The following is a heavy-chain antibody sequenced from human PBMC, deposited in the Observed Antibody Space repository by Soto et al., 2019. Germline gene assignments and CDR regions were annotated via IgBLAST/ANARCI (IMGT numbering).Heavy chain of an antibody. CDR1: GFTFTSYY. D-gene: IGHD5-12*01. CDR2: INPSGGST. Sequence: ASVKVCCKASGFTFTSYYMHWVRQAPGQGLEWMGIINPSGGSTSYAQKFQGRVTITADDSTSTAYMELRSLRPDDTAVYYCAREVTVASYSFDFWGQGTLVTVSS. J-gene: IGHJ4*02. V-gene: IGHV1-46*01. CDR3: AREVTVASYSFDF.